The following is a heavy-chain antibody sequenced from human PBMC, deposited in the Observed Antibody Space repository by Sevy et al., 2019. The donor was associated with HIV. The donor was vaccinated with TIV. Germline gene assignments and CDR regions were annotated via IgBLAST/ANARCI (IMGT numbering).Heavy chain of an antibody. J-gene: IGHJ4*02. CDR1: GYTFTSYG. CDR3: AGDWNYYDGKYDYLDD. CDR2: LNAYNGNR. Sequence: ASVKVSCKASGYTFTSYGISWVRQAPGKGLEWMGSLNAYNGNRNYAQKLQGRVTMTKDTSTGTASMELSSLRSDDTAVYYCAGDWNYYDGKYDYLDDWGQGTPVTVSS. D-gene: IGHD3-22*01. V-gene: IGHV1-18*01.